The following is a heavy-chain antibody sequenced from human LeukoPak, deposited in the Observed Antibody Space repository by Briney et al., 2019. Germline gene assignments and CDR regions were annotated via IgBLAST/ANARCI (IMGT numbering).Heavy chain of an antibody. V-gene: IGHV3-23*01. CDR3: AKDRLTYYDFWSGYYFDY. Sequence: PGGSLRLSCAASGFTFSSYAMSWVRQAPGKGLEWVSAISGSGGSTYYADSVKGRFTISRDNSKNTLYLQMNSLRAEDTAVYYCAKDRLTYYDFWSGYYFDYWGQGTLVTVSS. J-gene: IGHJ4*02. D-gene: IGHD3-3*01. CDR2: ISGSGGST. CDR1: GFTFSSYA.